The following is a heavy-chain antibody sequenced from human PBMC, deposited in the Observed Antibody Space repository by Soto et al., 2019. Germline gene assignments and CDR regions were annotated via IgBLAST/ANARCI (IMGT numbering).Heavy chain of an antibody. J-gene: IGHJ4*02. CDR2: IYYSGNT. CDR3: ARQGSNYDSSGYYPTHFDY. D-gene: IGHD3-22*01. V-gene: IGHV4-39*01. Sequence: SETLSLTCAVSGGSIRSSSYYWGWSRQPPGKGLEWIATIYYSGNTYYNPSLRGRVTISVDTSKNQFSLNMRSVTAAETAVYYCARQGSNYDSSGYYPTHFDYWGQGTLITFSS. CDR1: GGSIRSSSYY.